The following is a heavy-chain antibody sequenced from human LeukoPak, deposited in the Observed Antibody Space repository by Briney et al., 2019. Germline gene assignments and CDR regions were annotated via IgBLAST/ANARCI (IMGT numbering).Heavy chain of an antibody. D-gene: IGHD3-10*01. Sequence: QPGGSLRLSCAASGFTFSSYAMSWVRQAPGKGLEWVSAISGSGGSTCYADSVKGRFTISRDNSKNTLYLQMNSLRAEDTAVYYCAKPTYGSGSYYDYWGQGTLVTVSS. CDR2: ISGSGGST. CDR1: GFTFSSYA. V-gene: IGHV3-23*01. J-gene: IGHJ4*02. CDR3: AKPTYGSGSYYDY.